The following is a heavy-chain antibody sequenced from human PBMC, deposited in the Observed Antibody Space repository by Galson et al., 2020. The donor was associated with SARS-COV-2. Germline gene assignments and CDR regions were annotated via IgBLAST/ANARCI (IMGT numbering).Heavy chain of an antibody. CDR3: ARTPLGYCSTTSCHYPFDP. J-gene: IGHJ5*02. V-gene: IGHV3-21*01. CDR2: ISHRSTYI. Sequence: GGSLRLSCAASGFTFSDYTMNWVRQAPGKGLEWLSSISHRSTYIYYAESLTGRFTISRDNAKNSLYLQLNSLTVEDTAVYFCARTPLGYCSTTSCHYPFDPWGQGTLVTVSS. D-gene: IGHD2-2*01. CDR1: GFTFSDYT.